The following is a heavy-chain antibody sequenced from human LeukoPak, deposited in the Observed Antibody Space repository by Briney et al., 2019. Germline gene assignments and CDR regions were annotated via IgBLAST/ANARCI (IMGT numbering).Heavy chain of an antibody. Sequence: GGSLRLSCAASGFTFSSYSMNWVRQAPGKGLEWVSSISSSSSYIYYADSVKGRFTISRDNAKNSLYLQMNSLRAEDTAVYYCARDPGIGAIYDSSGYGAYWGQGTLVTVSS. J-gene: IGHJ4*02. V-gene: IGHV3-21*01. D-gene: IGHD3-22*01. CDR2: ISSSSSYI. CDR1: GFTFSSYS. CDR3: ARDPGIGAIYDSSGYGAY.